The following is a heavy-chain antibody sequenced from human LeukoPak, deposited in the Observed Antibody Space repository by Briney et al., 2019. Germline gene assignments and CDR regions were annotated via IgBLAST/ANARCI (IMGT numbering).Heavy chain of an antibody. CDR2: IYTSGST. V-gene: IGHV4-4*07. CDR1: GGSISSYY. J-gene: IGHJ6*04. D-gene: IGHD3-3*01. Sequence: SETLSLTCTVSGGSISSYYWSWIRQPAGKGLEWIGRIYTSGSTNYNPSLKSRVTMSVDTSKNQFSLKLSSVTAADTAVYYCARGLGRFILRFLEWPPGDVWGKGTTVTVSS. CDR3: ARGLGRFILRFLEWPPGDV.